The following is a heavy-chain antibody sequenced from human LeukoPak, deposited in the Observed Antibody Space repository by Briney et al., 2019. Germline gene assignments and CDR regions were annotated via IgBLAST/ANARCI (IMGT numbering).Heavy chain of an antibody. J-gene: IGHJ6*04. Sequence: PGGSLRLSCAASGFTFSSYWMSWVRQAPGKGLEWVANIKQDGSEKYYVDSVKGRFTISRDNTKNSLYLQMSSLRAEDTAVYYCATSGYCSSTSCAGGMDVWGKGTTVTVSS. CDR3: ATSGYCSSTSCAGGMDV. CDR2: IKQDGSEK. CDR1: GFTFSSYW. V-gene: IGHV3-7*03. D-gene: IGHD2-2*01.